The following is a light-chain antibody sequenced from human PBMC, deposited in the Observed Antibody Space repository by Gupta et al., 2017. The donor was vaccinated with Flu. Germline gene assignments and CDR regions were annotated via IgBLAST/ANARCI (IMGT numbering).Light chain of an antibody. J-gene: IGKJ4*01. CDR3: LHDYNYPLT. CDR1: QDIRNT. Sequence: AIQXTQSPSPLSASVGDRVTITCRASQDIRNTLGWYQQKPGKAPKLLMYNVSTLQSGVPSRFSGSGSGTDFTLTISSLQPEDLATYYCLHDYNYPLTFGGGTKVEIK. CDR2: NVS. V-gene: IGKV1-6*01.